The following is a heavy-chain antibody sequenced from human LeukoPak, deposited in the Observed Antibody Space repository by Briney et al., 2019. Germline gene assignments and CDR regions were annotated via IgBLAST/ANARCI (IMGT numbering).Heavy chain of an antibody. V-gene: IGHV3-74*01. CDR2: INNDGSST. CDR3: ARGPPNSGSYHTD. J-gene: IGHJ4*02. D-gene: IGHD1-26*01. CDR1: GFTFSSHW. Sequence: GGSLRLSCAASGFTFSSHWMHWVRQAPGKGLVWVSHINNDGSSTTYADSVKGRFTISRDNAKNTLHLQMSSLRAEDTAVYYCARGPPNSGSYHTDWGQGTLVTVSS.